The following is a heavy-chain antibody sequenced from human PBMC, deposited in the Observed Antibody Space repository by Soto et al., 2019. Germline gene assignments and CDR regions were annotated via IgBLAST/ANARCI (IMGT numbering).Heavy chain of an antibody. V-gene: IGHV4-34*01. Sequence: SETLSLTCAVYGGSFSGYYWSWIRQPPGKGLEWIGEINHSGSTNYNPSLKSRVTISVDTSKNQFSLKLSSVTAADTAVYYCARKTVVVVAALTPHYYYYYYMDVWGKGTTVTVSS. CDR3: ARKTVVVVAALTPHYYYYYYMDV. CDR2: INHSGST. CDR1: GGSFSGYY. D-gene: IGHD2-15*01. J-gene: IGHJ6*03.